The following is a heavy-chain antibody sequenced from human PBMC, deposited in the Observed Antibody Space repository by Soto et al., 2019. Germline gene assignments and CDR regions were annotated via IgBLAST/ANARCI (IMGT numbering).Heavy chain of an antibody. Sequence: ASVKVSCTVSGYTLTELSMHWVRQAPGKGLEWMGGFDPEDGETIYAQKFQGRVTMTEDTSTDTAYMELSSLRSEDTAVYYCATDQGLSSGSYDDAFDIWGQGTMVTVSS. CDR2: FDPEDGET. CDR3: ATDQGLSSGSYDDAFDI. V-gene: IGHV1-24*01. CDR1: GYTLTELS. J-gene: IGHJ3*02. D-gene: IGHD1-26*01.